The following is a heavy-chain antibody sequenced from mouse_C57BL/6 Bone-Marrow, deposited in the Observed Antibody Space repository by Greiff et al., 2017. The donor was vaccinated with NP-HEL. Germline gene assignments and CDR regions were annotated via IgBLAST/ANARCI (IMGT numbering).Heavy chain of an antibody. J-gene: IGHJ1*03. D-gene: IGHD3-2*02. CDR2: IRNKANGYTT. CDR3: ARFLRARYVDV. V-gene: IGHV7-3*01. Sequence: EVQLVESGGGLVQPGGSLSLSCAASGFTFTDYYMSWVRQPPGKALEWLGFIRNKANGYTTEYSASVKGRFTLSRDNSQSILYLQMNALRAEDSATYYCARFLRARYVDVWGTGTTVTVSS. CDR1: GFTFTDYY.